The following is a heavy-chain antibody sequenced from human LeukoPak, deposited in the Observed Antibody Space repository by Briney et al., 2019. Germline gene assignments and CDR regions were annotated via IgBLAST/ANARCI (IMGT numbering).Heavy chain of an antibody. CDR1: GYTFTSYS. CDR2: ISTYNGNT. V-gene: IGHV1-18*01. D-gene: IGHD4-17*01. CDR3: ERGHYGDYRCDY. J-gene: IGHJ4*02. Sequence: GSSVTLSCNASGYTFTSYSISRHRHAPGQGLEWMGWISTYNGNTNYAQKLQGRVTMTTDTYTSKDYMELRRLRSDDAAVYFCERGHYGDYRCDYWGQGTVVTVS.